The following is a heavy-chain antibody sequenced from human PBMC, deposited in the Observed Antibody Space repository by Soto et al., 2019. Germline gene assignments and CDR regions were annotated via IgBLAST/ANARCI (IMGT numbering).Heavy chain of an antibody. J-gene: IGHJ4*02. CDR2: IYHGGNT. D-gene: IGHD6-6*01. CDR3: ARYGSIAARWMAIFDY. CDR1: GGSINSINW. Sequence: SETLSLTCAVSGGSINSINWWSWVRQPPGKGLEWIGEIYHGGNTNYNPSLRSRVTISVDESKNQFSLKLSSVTAADTAVYYCARYGSIAARWMAIFDYWGQGTLVTVSS. V-gene: IGHV4-4*02.